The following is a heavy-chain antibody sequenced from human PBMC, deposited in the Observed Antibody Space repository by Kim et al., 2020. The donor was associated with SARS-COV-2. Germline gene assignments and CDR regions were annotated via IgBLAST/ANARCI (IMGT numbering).Heavy chain of an antibody. D-gene: IGHD6-13*01. Sequence: SVKGRFNISRDNSKNTLYVQMNSLRAEDTAVYYCAKDRVSSWYSYGLDVWGQGTTVTVSS. CDR3: AKDRVSSWYSYGLDV. J-gene: IGHJ6*02. V-gene: IGHV3-23*01.